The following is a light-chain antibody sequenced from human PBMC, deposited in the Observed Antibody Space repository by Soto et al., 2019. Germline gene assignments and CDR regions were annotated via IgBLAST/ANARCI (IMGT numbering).Light chain of an antibody. CDR2: DAS. CDR3: QQYNSYGT. Sequence: DIQMTQSPSTLSASVGDRVTITCRASQSISSWLAWYQQKPGKAPKLLIYDASSWESGVPSRFSGSGSGTELTLTISRLQPDDFVTYYCQQYNSYGTFGQGTKVEIK. V-gene: IGKV1-5*01. CDR1: QSISSW. J-gene: IGKJ1*01.